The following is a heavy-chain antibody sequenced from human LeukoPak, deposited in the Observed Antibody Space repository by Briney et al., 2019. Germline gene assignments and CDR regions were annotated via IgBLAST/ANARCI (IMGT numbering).Heavy chain of an antibody. V-gene: IGHV1-2*02. J-gene: IGHJ3*02. CDR2: INPNSGGT. CDR1: GYTFTGYY. CDR3: ARGGHYYDSSGALSEAFDI. Sequence: ASVKVSCKASGYTFTGYYMHWVRQAPGQGLEWMGWINPNSGGTNYAQKFQGRVTMTRDTSISTAYMELSRLRSDDTAVYYCARGGHYYDSSGALSEAFDIWGQGTMVTVSS. D-gene: IGHD3-22*01.